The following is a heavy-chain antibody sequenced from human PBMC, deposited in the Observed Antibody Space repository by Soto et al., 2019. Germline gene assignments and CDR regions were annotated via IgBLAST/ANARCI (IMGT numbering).Heavy chain of an antibody. V-gene: IGHV3-30-3*01. J-gene: IGHJ6*02. CDR3: ARPIPRWSYHYGMDV. D-gene: IGHD2-15*01. CDR1: EFTFSSYA. CDR2: ISFDGSNE. Sequence: QLVESGGRGVQPGRSLRLSCAASEFTFSSYAIHWVRQAPGRGLEWVALISFDGSNEYYAESVKGRFIISRDNSKNMVYLQMNSLRPDDTAIYYCARPIPRWSYHYGMDVWGQGTTVTVSS.